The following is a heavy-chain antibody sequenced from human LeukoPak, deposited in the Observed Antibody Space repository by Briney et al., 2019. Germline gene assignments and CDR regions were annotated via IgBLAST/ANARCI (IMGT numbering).Heavy chain of an antibody. D-gene: IGHD3-16*01. CDR3: ARGGSINDY. J-gene: IGHJ4*02. CDR2: IYTSGST. V-gene: IGHV4-61*02. Sequence: SETLSLTCTVSGGSISSGSYYWSWIRQPAGKGLEWIERIYTSGSTNYNPSLKRRVTISVDTSKNQFSLKLSSVTAADTAVYYCARGGSINDYWGQGTLVSVSS. CDR1: GGSISSGSYY.